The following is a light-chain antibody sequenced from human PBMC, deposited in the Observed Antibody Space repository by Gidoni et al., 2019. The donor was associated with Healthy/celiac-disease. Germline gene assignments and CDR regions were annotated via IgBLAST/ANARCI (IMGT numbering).Light chain of an antibody. Sequence: EMVLTQSPGTLSLSPGERATLSCRASQSVSSSYLVWYQQKPGQAPRLLIYGASSSATGIPDRFSGSGSGTDFTLTISRLEPEDFAVYYCQQYGSSPPLTFGGGTKVEIK. CDR2: GAS. V-gene: IGKV3-20*01. CDR3: QQYGSSPPLT. CDR1: QSVSSSY. J-gene: IGKJ4*01.